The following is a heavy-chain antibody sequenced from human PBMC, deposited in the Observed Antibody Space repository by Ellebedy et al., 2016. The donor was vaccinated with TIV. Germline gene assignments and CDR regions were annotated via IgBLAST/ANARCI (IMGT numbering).Heavy chain of an antibody. V-gene: IGHV4-39*01. D-gene: IGHD2-21*01. CDR3: ARIDPWQPIDD. J-gene: IGHJ4*02. CDR2: VYHSGSP. CDR1: GVSVSSVRYY. Sequence: MPSETLSLTCNVSGVSVSSVRYYWAWIRQPPGKGLEWIGSVYHSGSPYYNPSLKSLVTLSADPSRNQFSLKLKTVTAEDTAVYYCARIDPWQPIDDWGQGILVTVSS.